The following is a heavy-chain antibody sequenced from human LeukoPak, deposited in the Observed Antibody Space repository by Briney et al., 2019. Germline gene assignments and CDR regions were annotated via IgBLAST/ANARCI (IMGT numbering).Heavy chain of an antibody. CDR3: ARSGYYTVGTFDI. Sequence: SETLSLTCTVSGGSISSYYWSWIRQPPGKGLEWIGYIYYSGSTNYNPSLKSRVTISVDTSKNQSSLKLSSVTAADTAVYYCARSGYYTVGTFDIWGQGTMVTVSS. J-gene: IGHJ3*02. CDR2: IYYSGST. D-gene: IGHD3/OR15-3a*01. V-gene: IGHV4-59*01. CDR1: GGSISSYY.